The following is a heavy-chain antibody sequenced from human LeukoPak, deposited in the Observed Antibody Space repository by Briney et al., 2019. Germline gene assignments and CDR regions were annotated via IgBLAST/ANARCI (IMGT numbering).Heavy chain of an antibody. Sequence: PGGSLRLSCAASGFTFSSYSMNWVRQAPGEGLEWVSSISSSSSYIYYADSVKGRFTISRDNAKNSLYLQMNSLRAEDTAVYYCARDIYSSGTDAFDIWGQGTMVTVSS. D-gene: IGHD6-19*01. CDR2: ISSSSSYI. V-gene: IGHV3-21*01. CDR1: GFTFSSYS. CDR3: ARDIYSSGTDAFDI. J-gene: IGHJ3*02.